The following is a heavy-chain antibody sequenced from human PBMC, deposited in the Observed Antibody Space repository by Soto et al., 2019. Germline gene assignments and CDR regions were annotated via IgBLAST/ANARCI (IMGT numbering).Heavy chain of an antibody. V-gene: IGHV5-10-1*01. CDR3: ASYTVSSSSLYYYYGMDV. J-gene: IGHJ6*02. D-gene: IGHD6-6*01. Sequence: GESLKISCKGSGYSFTSYWISWVRQMPGKGLEWMGRIDPSDSYTNYSPSFQGHVTISADKSISTAYLQWSSLKASDTAMYYCASYTVSSSSLYYYYGMDVWGQGTTVTVSS. CDR1: GYSFTSYW. CDR2: IDPSDSYT.